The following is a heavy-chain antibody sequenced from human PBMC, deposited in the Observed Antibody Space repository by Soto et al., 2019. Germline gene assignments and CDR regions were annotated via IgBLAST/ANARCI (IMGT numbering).Heavy chain of an antibody. V-gene: IGHV3-21*01. CDR1: GFTFSSYS. D-gene: IGHD6-19*01. Sequence: GGSLRLSCAASGFTFSSYSMNWVRQAPGKGLEWVSSISSSSSYIYYADSVKGRFTISRDNAKNSLYLQMNSLGAEDTAVYYCARQIAVAGLWFDPWGQGTLVTVSS. CDR2: ISSSSSYI. CDR3: ARQIAVAGLWFDP. J-gene: IGHJ5*02.